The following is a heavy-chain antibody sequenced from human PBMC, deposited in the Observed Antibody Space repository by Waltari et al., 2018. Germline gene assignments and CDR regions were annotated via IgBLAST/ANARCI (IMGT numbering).Heavy chain of an antibody. CDR1: GFPLSTSGVG. V-gene: IGHV2-5*01. Sequence: QITLKESGPTLVKPTQTLTLTCPFSGFPLSTSGVGVGGIRQPPGKALEWLALIYWNDDKRYSPSLKSRLTITKDTSKNQVVLTMTNMDPVDTATYYCAHRQRRGWFDPWGQGTLVTVSS. J-gene: IGHJ5*02. D-gene: IGHD3-10*01. CDR3: AHRQRRGWFDP. CDR2: IYWNDDK.